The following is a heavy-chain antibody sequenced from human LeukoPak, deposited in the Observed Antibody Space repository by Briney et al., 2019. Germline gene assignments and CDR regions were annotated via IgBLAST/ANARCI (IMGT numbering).Heavy chain of an antibody. CDR3: AKAVRSMVTGGGYFDS. V-gene: IGHV3-23*01. CDR2: LSGGGDSR. Sequence: AGGSLRLSCAASGFAFSNYAMSWVRQAPGKGLELVSSLSGGGDSRYYADSVMGRFTISRDNSKNTLYLQMNSLRAEDTAVYYCAKAVRSMVTGGGYFDSWGQGTLVTVSS. CDR1: GFAFSNYA. D-gene: IGHD3-10*01. J-gene: IGHJ4*02.